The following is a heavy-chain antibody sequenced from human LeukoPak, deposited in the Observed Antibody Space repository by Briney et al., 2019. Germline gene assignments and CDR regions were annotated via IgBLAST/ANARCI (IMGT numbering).Heavy chain of an antibody. Sequence: PGGSLRLSCAASGFTFSSYAMHWVRQAPGKGLEWVAVISYDGSNKYYADSVKGRFTISRDNSKNTLYLQMNSLRAEDTAVYYCARDHRRRSSWYGDYWGQGTLVTVSS. V-gene: IGHV3-30-3*01. CDR2: ISYDGSNK. CDR3: ARDHRRRSSWYGDY. CDR1: GFTFSSYA. J-gene: IGHJ4*02. D-gene: IGHD6-13*01.